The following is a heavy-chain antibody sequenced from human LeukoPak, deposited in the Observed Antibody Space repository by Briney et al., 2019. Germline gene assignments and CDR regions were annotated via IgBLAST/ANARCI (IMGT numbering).Heavy chain of an antibody. D-gene: IGHD1-7*01. J-gene: IGHJ4*02. Sequence: GGSLRLSCAASGFTFSTYWMNWVRQAPGKRLEWVANIKQDGSEKYYVDSVKGRFTISRDNAKNSLYLQMNSLRAEDTAVYYCATVNWNYYFDYWGQGTLVTVSS. CDR1: GFTFSTYW. CDR2: IKQDGSEK. V-gene: IGHV3-7*01. CDR3: ATVNWNYYFDY.